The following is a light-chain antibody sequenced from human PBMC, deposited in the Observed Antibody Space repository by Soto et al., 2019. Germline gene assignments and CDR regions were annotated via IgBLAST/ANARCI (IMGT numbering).Light chain of an antibody. J-gene: IGKJ4*01. CDR2: WAS. CDR3: QQYYTNPFT. V-gene: IGKV4-1*01. CDR1: QSVLYSTNNKNY. Sequence: DFVMTQSPDSLAVSLGERATINCKSSQSVLYSTNNKNYLAWYQQKPGQPPKLLMYWASTRESGVPDRFSGSGYGTDFTLTISSLQAEDVALYFCQQYYTNPFTFGGGTKVEIK.